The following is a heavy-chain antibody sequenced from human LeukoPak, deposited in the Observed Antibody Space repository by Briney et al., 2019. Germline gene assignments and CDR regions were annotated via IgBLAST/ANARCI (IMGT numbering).Heavy chain of an antibody. D-gene: IGHD3-22*01. CDR2: IYYSEST. CDR3: ARSDSSGYYYPDY. J-gene: IGHJ4*02. CDR1: GGSISSYY. V-gene: IGHV4-59*01. Sequence: PSETLSLTCTVSGGSISSYYWSWIRQPPGKGLEWIGYIYYSESTNYNPSLKSRVTISVDTSKNQFSLRLSSVTAADTAVYYCARSDSSGYYYPDYWGQGTLVTVSS.